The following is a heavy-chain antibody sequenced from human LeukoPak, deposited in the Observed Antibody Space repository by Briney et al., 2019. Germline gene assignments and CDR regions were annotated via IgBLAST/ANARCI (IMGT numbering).Heavy chain of an antibody. CDR1: GGSIRSSYYH. V-gene: IGHV4-39*07. CDR3: ARASDYAQDHWFDP. CDR2: INHSGST. D-gene: IGHD4-17*01. J-gene: IGHJ5*02. Sequence: SETLSLTCTVSGGSIRSSYYHWGWIRQPPGKGLEWIGEINHSGSTNYNPSLKSRVTISVDTSKNQFSLKLSSVTAADTAVYYCARASDYAQDHWFDPWGQGTLVTVSS.